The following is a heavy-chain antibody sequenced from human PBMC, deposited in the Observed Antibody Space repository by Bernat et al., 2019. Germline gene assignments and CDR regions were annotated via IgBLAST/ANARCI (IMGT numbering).Heavy chain of an antibody. Sequence: QLQLQESGPGLVKPSETLSLTCTVSGGSISSSSYYWGWIRRPPGKGLEWIGSIYYSGSTYYNPSLKSRVTISVDTSKNQFSLKLSSVTAADTAVYYCARLVGVTADYWGQGTLVTVSS. D-gene: IGHD2-21*02. CDR2: IYYSGST. CDR1: GGSISSSSYY. J-gene: IGHJ4*02. V-gene: IGHV4-39*01. CDR3: ARLVGVTADY.